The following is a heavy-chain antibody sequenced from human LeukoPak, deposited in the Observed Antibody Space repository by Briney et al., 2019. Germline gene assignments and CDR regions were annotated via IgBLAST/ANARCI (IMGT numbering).Heavy chain of an antibody. J-gene: IGHJ4*02. CDR2: IYYSGST. CDR1: GGSISSYY. V-gene: IGHV4-59*08. CDR3: ARQGRSSHFDY. Sequence: SETLSLTCTVSGGSISSYYWSWIRQPPGKGLEWIGYIYYSGSTYYNPSLKSRVTISVDTSKNQFSLKLSSVTAADTAVYYCARQGRSSHFDYWGQGTLVTVSS. D-gene: IGHD6-13*01.